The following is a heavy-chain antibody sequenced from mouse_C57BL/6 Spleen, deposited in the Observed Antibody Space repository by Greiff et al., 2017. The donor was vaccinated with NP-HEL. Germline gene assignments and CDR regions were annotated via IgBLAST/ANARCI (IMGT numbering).Heavy chain of an antibody. J-gene: IGHJ4*01. V-gene: IGHV1-7*01. Sequence: QVQLQQSGADLAKPGASVKLSCKASGYTFTSYWMHWVNQRPGQGLEWIGYINPSSGYTKSNQKFKDKATLTEDKSTSTAYMQLSSLTYEDSAVYYCARRGEEFAMDYWGQGTSVTVSS. CDR3: ARRGEEFAMDY. CDR1: GYTFTSYW. CDR2: INPSSGYT.